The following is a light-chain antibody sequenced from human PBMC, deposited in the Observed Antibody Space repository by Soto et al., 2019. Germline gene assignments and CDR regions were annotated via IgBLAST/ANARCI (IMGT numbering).Light chain of an antibody. Sequence: DIQMTQSPSSVSASVGDRVTITCRASQGISSWLAWYQQRPGKAPKLLIYSASSLHSGVPSRFSGSRSGTDFTLTISSLQPDDFATYYCQQYNSYSETFGQGTKVDIK. J-gene: IGKJ1*01. CDR3: QQYNSYSET. CDR1: QGISSW. V-gene: IGKV1D-16*01. CDR2: SAS.